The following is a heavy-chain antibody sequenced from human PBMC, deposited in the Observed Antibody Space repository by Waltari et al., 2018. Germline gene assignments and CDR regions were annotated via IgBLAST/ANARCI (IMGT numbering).Heavy chain of an antibody. Sequence: QEQLVQSGAEVKKPGASVKVSCKASGYTFTGYYMHWVRQAPGQGLEWMGWVNPNRVGTNYAQKFQGRVTMTRDTSISTAYMELSRLRSDDTAVYYCARGRNSKVDYWGQGTLVTVSS. D-gene: IGHD6-13*01. CDR1: GYTFTGYY. CDR2: VNPNRVGT. CDR3: ARGRNSKVDY. J-gene: IGHJ4*02. V-gene: IGHV1-2*02.